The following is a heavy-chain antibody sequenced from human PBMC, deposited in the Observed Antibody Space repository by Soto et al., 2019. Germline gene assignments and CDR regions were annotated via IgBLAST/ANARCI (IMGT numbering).Heavy chain of an antibody. CDR1: GLTSSKYW. D-gene: IGHD3-10*01. CDR2: INSDGSNT. J-gene: IGHJ4*02. CDR3: ATTGGGWD. V-gene: IGHV3-74*01. Sequence: EVHLVESGGGLVQPGGSLRLSCAASGLTSSKYWMHWGRQAPGKGLEWVSRINSDGSNTGYADSVKGRFTISRDNAKNTLYLQMNSLRAEDTAVYYCATTGGGWDWGQGTLVTVSS.